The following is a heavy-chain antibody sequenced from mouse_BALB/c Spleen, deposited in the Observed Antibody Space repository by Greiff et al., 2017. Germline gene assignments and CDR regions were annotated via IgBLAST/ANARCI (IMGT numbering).Heavy chain of an antibody. CDR1: GFSLTSYG. CDR3: ARHPHGSYAMDY. V-gene: IGHV2-6-2*01. J-gene: IGHJ4*01. D-gene: IGHD3-1*01. Sequence: VKLVESGPDLVAPSQSLSITCTVSGFSLTSYGVHWVRQPPGKGLEWLVVIWSDGSTTYNSALKSRLSISKDNSKSQVFLKMNSLQTDDTAMYYCARHPHGSYAMDYWGQGTSVTVSS. CDR2: IWSDGST.